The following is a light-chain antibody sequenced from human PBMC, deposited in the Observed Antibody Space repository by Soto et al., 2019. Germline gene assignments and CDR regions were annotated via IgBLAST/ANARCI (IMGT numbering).Light chain of an antibody. CDR1: QSVSSSY. CDR3: HQYGSSPQT. J-gene: IGKJ1*01. V-gene: IGKV3-20*01. Sequence: EIVMTQSPATLSVSPGEIATLYFSASQSVSSSYLAWYQQKPGQAPRLLIYGASSRATGIPDRFTGSGSGTDFTLTISRLEPEDFAVFYCHQYGSSPQTFGQGTKVDIK. CDR2: GAS.